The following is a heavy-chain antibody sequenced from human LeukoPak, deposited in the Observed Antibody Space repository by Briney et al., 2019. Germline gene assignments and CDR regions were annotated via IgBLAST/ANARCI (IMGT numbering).Heavy chain of an antibody. CDR2: INHSGST. CDR3: ARSGSSGPPPL. D-gene: IGHD6-19*01. V-gene: IGHV4-34*01. J-gene: IGHJ3*01. CDR1: GGSISSYY. Sequence: SETLSLTCTVSGGSISSYYWSWIRQPPGKGLEWIGEINHSGSTIYNPSLKSRVTVSVDTSKNQFSLRLTSVTAADTAVYYCARSGSSGPPPLWGQGTMVTVSS.